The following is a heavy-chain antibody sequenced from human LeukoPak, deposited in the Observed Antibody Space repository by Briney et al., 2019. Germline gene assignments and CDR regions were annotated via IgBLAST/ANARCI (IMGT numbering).Heavy chain of an antibody. V-gene: IGHV4-39*01. D-gene: IGHD3-10*01. CDR2: IHSSGST. CDR1: GGSISSSAYH. J-gene: IGHJ3*02. Sequence: PSETLSLTCTVSGGSISSSAYHWGWIRQPPGKGLEWIGSIHSSGSTYYNPSLKSRVTISVDTSKNQFSLKLSSVTAADTAVYYCARHIIGVTSSGDAFDIWGQGTMVTVSS. CDR3: ARHIIGVTSSGDAFDI.